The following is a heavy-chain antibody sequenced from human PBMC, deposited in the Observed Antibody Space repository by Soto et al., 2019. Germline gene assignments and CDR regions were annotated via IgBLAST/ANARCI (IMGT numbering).Heavy chain of an antibody. D-gene: IGHD2-21*01. V-gene: IGHV1-24*01. J-gene: IGHJ6*02. CDR2: FDPQDGET. CDR1: GYSLTELA. Sequence: GASVKVSCKLSGYSLTELAIHWVRQAPGKGLEWMGGFDPQDGETIYAQKFQGSVTMTEDTSTDTAYMELSSLRSEDTAVYYCAASCVGCGGFNYYGMDVWGQGTTVTVSS. CDR3: AASCVGCGGFNYYGMDV.